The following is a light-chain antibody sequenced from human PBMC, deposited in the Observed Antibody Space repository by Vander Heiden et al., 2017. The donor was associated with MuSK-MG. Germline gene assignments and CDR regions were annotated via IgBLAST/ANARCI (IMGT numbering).Light chain of an antibody. J-gene: IGKJ5*01. CDR2: GAS. V-gene: IGKV3-20*01. CDR1: QGVSGGN. Sequence: EIVLTQSPGTLSLSPGETATLSCRASQGVSGGNLAWYQQKPGQAPRLLIYGASHRATGIPPRFSGSGSETDLTLTISKVEPEDFAVYYCQRYGNYRSIFGQGTRLDIK. CDR3: QRYGNYRSI.